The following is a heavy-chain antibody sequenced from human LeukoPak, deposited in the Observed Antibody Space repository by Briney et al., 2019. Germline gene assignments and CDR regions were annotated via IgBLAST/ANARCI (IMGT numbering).Heavy chain of an antibody. CDR2: ISSTSITI. CDR3: ARDRLEGPEYTSSSAPNY. D-gene: IGHD6-6*01. Sequence: PGGALRLSCAASGFTFSSYAMSWVRQAPGKGREWISYISSTSITIYYSDSVKGRFTISRDNARNSLYLQTNSLRAEDTAVYYCARDRLEGPEYTSSSAPNYWGQGTLVTVSS. V-gene: IGHV3-48*01. J-gene: IGHJ4*02. CDR1: GFTFSSYA.